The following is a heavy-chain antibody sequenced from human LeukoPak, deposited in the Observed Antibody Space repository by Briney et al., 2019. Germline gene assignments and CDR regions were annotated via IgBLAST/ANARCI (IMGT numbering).Heavy chain of an antibody. V-gene: IGHV3-23*01. Sequence: GGSLRLSCAASGFTFSSYAMSWVRQAPGKGLEWVSAISGSGGSTYYADSVKGRFTISRDNSKNTLYLQMNSLRAEDTAVYYCARGACSSTSCYALDVWGKGITVTVSS. CDR3: ARGACSSTSCYALDV. CDR1: GFTFSSYA. J-gene: IGHJ6*04. D-gene: IGHD2-2*01. CDR2: ISGSGGST.